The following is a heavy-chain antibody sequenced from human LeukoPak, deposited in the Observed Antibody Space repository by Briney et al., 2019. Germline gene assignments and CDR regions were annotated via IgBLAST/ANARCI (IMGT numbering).Heavy chain of an antibody. V-gene: IGHV4-38-2*02. CDR3: ARVTVYGSGSYYVYYFDY. D-gene: IGHD3-10*01. Sequence: SETLSLTCTVSGYSISRGYHWGWIRQPPGKGLEWIGSIYHSGSTYYSPSLKSRVTISLDTSKNQFSLKLSSVTAADTAVYYCARVTVYGSGSYYVYYFDYWGQGIPVTVSS. J-gene: IGHJ4*02. CDR2: IYHSGST. CDR1: GYSISRGYH.